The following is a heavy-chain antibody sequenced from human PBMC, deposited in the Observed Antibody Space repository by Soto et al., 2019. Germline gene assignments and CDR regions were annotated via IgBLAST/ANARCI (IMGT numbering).Heavy chain of an antibody. V-gene: IGHV4-4*07. J-gene: IGHJ5*01. CDR2: ISSGGSA. Sequence: QVPLQGSGPGLVKPSETLSLTCNVSGGSINSYYWSWIRQPAGKGLEWIGRISSGGSAIYNPSLKSRVTISVDTSKNQFSLRLTSVTAADTAVYFCARDAYPNWFDFWGQGTLFTVSS. CDR3: ARDAYPNWFDF. CDR1: GGSINSYY. D-gene: IGHD2-8*01.